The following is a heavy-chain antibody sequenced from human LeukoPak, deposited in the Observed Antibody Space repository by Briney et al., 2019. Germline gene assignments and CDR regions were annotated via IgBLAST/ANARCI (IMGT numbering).Heavy chain of an antibody. CDR1: GFTFSNYG. D-gene: IGHD1-26*01. Sequence: GGSLRLSCAASGFTFSNYGMYWVRQAPGKGLEWVAFIRYDGSNKYYADSVKGRFTISRDNSKDTLFLQMNSLRAEDTAIYYCAKPLSGSPPQPFDYWGQGTLVTVSS. CDR2: IRYDGSNK. CDR3: AKPLSGSPPQPFDY. V-gene: IGHV3-30*02. J-gene: IGHJ4*02.